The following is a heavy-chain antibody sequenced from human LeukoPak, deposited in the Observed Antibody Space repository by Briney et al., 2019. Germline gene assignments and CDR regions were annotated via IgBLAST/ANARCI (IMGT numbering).Heavy chain of an antibody. CDR3: AREGVVSMNIDY. Sequence: SETLSLTCAVSGYSISSGYYWGWIRQPPGKGLEWIGSIYHSGSTYYNPSLKSRVTISVDTSKNQFSLKLSSVTAADTAVYYCAREGVVSMNIDYWGQGTLVTVSS. CDR2: IYHSGST. V-gene: IGHV4-38-2*02. D-gene: IGHD2-8*02. J-gene: IGHJ4*02. CDR1: GYSISSGYY.